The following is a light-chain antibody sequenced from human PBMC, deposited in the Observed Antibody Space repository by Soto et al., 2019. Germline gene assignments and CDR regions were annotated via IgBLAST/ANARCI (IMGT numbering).Light chain of an antibody. V-gene: IGKV1-5*03. Sequence: DIQMTQSPSTLCASVGDRVTITCRASQSISSWLAWYHQKPGTAPKLLIYKASTLQSGVPSRFSGSGSGTEFTLTISSLQLEVAATYPRTEYNVIWTFGEGPKADI. CDR2: KAS. J-gene: IGKJ1*01. CDR1: QSISSW. CDR3: TEYNVIWT.